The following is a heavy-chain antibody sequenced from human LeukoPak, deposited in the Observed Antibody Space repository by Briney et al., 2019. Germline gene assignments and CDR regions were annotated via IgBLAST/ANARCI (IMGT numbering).Heavy chain of an antibody. Sequence: SETLSLTCTVSGGSISSGDYYWSWIRQPPGKGLEYIGYIYSSGSTNYNPSLKSRVTMSVDTSKNQFSLKLSSVTAADTAVYYCARDSRYSDTSGYYYSHYYMDAWGKGTTLTVSS. CDR3: ARDSRYSDTSGYYYSHYYMDA. CDR2: IYSSGST. D-gene: IGHD3-22*01. V-gene: IGHV4-61*08. J-gene: IGHJ6*03. CDR1: GGSISSGDYY.